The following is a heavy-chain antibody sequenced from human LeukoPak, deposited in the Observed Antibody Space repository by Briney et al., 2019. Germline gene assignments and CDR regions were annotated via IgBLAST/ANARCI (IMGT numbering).Heavy chain of an antibody. CDR1: GYTFTSYG. J-gene: IGHJ6*03. CDR3: AREESSGPVRKYYYYYYYMDV. V-gene: IGHV1-18*01. D-gene: IGHD6-19*01. Sequence: ASVKVSCKASGYTFTSYGISWVRQAPGQGLEWMGWISAYNGNTNYAQKLQGRVTMTTDTSTSTAYMELRSLRSDDTAVYYCAREESSGPVRKYYYYYYYMDVWGKGTTVTVSS. CDR2: ISAYNGNT.